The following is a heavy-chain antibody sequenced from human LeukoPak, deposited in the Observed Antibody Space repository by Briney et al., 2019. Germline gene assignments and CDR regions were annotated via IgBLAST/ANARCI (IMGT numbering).Heavy chain of an antibody. J-gene: IGHJ4*02. V-gene: IGHV4-39*01. Sequence: PETLSLTCTVSGGSISSSSYYLGWIRQPPGKGLEWIGSIYYSGSTYYNPSLKSRVTISVDTSKNQFSLKLSSVTAADTAVYYCARCRYYGSGSYYDFDYWGQGTLVTVSS. CDR1: GGSISSSSYY. CDR2: IYYSGST. D-gene: IGHD3-10*01. CDR3: ARCRYYGSGSYYDFDY.